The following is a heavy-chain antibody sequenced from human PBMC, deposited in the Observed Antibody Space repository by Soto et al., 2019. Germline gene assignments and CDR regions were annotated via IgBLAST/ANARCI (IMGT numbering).Heavy chain of an antibody. CDR3: ARDGFGESPYYSYGMDV. CDR2: IYYSGST. V-gene: IGHV4-59*01. D-gene: IGHD3-10*01. J-gene: IGHJ6*02. Sequence: QVQLQESGPGLVKPPETLSLTCTVSGGSISSYYWSWIRQPPGKGLEWIGYIYYSGSTNYNPSLNSRFTSSVDTYKHQFSLKLSSVTAADTAVYYCARDGFGESPYYSYGMDVWGQGTTVTVSS. CDR1: GGSISSYY.